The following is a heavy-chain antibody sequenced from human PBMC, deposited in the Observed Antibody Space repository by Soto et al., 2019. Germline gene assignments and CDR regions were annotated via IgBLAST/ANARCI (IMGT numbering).Heavy chain of an antibody. CDR2: IIPILGIA. CDR3: ARGGGYYDSSGYYRSHYYFDY. Sequence: QVQLVQSGAEVKKPGSSVKVSCKASGGTFSSYTISWVRQAPGQGLEWMGRIIPILGIANYAQKFQGRVTSTADKATSTAYIELSSLRSEDTAVYYCARGGGYYDSSGYYRSHYYFDYWGQGTLVTVSS. V-gene: IGHV1-69*02. CDR1: GGTFSSYT. J-gene: IGHJ4*02. D-gene: IGHD3-22*01.